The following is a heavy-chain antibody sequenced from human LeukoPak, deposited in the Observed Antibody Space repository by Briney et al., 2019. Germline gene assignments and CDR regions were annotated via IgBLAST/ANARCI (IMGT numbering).Heavy chain of an antibody. Sequence: ASVKVSCKASGGTFSSYAISWVRQAPGQGLEWMGGIIPIFGTANYAQKFQGRVTITTDESTSTAYMELSSLRSEDTAVYYWAREKTYLYDSRDHWGGFDNWGQGKKVTGPS. CDR3: AREKTYLYDSRDHWGGFDN. J-gene: IGHJ3*02. V-gene: IGHV1-69*05. CDR1: GGTFSSYA. CDR2: IIPIFGTA. D-gene: IGHD3-22*01.